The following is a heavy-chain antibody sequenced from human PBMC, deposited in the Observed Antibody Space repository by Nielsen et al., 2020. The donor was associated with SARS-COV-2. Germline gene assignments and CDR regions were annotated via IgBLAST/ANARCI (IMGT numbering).Heavy chain of an antibody. CDR2: ISSSGSAK. CDR3: ARVSLNADYYYGMDV. CDR1: GFIFSSYE. D-gene: IGHD2-15*01. Sequence: GGSLRLSCAASGFIFSSYEMNWVRQAPGKGLEWVSYISSSGSAKYYADSVKGRFTISRDNAQNSVYLQMNSLRAEDTAVYYCARVSLNADYYYGMDVWGQGTTVTVSS. V-gene: IGHV3-48*03. J-gene: IGHJ6*02.